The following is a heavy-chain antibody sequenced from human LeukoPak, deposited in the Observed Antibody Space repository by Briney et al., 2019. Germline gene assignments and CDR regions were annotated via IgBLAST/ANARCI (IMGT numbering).Heavy chain of an antibody. CDR2: INHSGST. Sequence: SETLSLTCAVYGGSFSGYYWSWIRQPPGKGLEWIGEINHSGSTNYNPSLKSRVTISVDTSKNQFSLKLSSVTAADTAVYYCARTRFGGPAYYYGVDVWGQGTTVTASS. CDR3: ARTRFGGPAYYYGVDV. CDR1: GGSFSGYY. J-gene: IGHJ6*02. V-gene: IGHV4-34*01. D-gene: IGHD3-10*01.